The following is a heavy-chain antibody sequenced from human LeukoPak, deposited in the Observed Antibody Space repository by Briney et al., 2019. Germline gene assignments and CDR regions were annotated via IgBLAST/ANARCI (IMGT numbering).Heavy chain of an antibody. J-gene: IGHJ3*02. CDR2: INSDGSST. CDR1: GFTFSSYW. V-gene: IGHV3-74*01. CDR3: ARVVEWFPGKVDAFDI. Sequence: PGGSLRLSCAACGFTFSSYWMHWVRQAPGKGLVWVSRINSDGSSTSYADSVKGRFTISRDNAKNTLYLQMNSLRAEDTAVYYCARVVEWFPGKVDAFDIWGQGTMVTVSS. D-gene: IGHD3-3*01.